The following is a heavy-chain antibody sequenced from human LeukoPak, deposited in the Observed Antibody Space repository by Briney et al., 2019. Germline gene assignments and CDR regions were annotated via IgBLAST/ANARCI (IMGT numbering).Heavy chain of an antibody. CDR3: AREATYYYDSSAQWPVFDY. V-gene: IGHV4-4*07. CDR1: GGSISSYY. D-gene: IGHD3-22*01. J-gene: IGHJ4*02. Sequence: SETPSLTCTISGGSISSYYWSWIRQPAGKGLEWIGRIYTSGSTNYNPSLKSRVTMSVDTSKNQFSLKLSSVTAADTAVYYCAREATYYYDSSAQWPVFDYWGQGTLVTVSS. CDR2: IYTSGST.